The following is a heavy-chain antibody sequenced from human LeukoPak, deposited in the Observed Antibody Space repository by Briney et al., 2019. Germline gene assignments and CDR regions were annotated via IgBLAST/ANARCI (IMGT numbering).Heavy chain of an antibody. J-gene: IGHJ4*02. CDR1: GFTFDDYA. D-gene: IGHD3-3*01. CDR2: ISWNSGSI. CDR3: AKSPEHYDFWSGYYDY. V-gene: IGHV3-9*01. Sequence: PGRSLRLSCAASGFTFDDYAMHWVRQAPGKGLEWVSGISWNSGSIGYADSVKGRFTISRDNAKNSLYLQMNSLRAEDTALYYRAKSPEHYDFWSGYYDYWGQGTLVTVSS.